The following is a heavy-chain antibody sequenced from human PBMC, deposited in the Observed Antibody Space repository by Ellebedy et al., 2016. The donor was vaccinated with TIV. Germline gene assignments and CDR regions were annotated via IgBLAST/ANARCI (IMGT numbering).Heavy chain of an antibody. CDR1: GYSFSHYW. J-gene: IGHJ4*02. CDR3: ARDYGLDY. V-gene: IGHV5-51*01. Sequence: KVSCQGSGYSFSHYWIRWARQTPGKGLEWMGIIYPGDSTTRYSPSFQGQVTISADKSISTAYLQWSSLKASDTAMYYCARDYGLDYWGQGTLVTVSS. CDR2: IYPGDSTT. D-gene: IGHD4-17*01.